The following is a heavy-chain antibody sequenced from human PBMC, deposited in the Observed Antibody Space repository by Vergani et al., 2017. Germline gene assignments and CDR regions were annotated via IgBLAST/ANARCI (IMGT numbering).Heavy chain of an antibody. J-gene: IGHJ4*02. CDR3: TIGVMDFYDSSGHQAKDY. Sequence: DVQLVESGGGLVQPGGSLKLSCAASGFIVSDNYMTWVRQAPGKGLEWVSIMYTGGTTDYADSVKGRFTVSRATSKNFLYLQMNNLRAEDTAVYYCTIGVMDFYDSSGHQAKDYWGQGTLVTVSS. V-gene: IGHV3-66*02. CDR2: MYTGGTT. CDR1: GFIVSDNY. D-gene: IGHD3-22*01.